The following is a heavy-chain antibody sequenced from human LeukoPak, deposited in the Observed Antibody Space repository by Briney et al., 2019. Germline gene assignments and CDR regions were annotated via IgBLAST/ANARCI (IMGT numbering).Heavy chain of an antibody. D-gene: IGHD3-10*01. CDR2: IKSKSDGGTA. CDR1: GFTFNHAY. V-gene: IGHV3-15*01. Sequence: GGSLRPSCTASGFTFNHAYMTWVRQAPGKGLGWVGRIKSKSDGGTADYAAPVKGRFTVSRDDSTNTMFLQMHSLSIEDTAVYYCTTDDFRGVWGQGTLVTVSS. J-gene: IGHJ4*02. CDR3: TTDDFRGV.